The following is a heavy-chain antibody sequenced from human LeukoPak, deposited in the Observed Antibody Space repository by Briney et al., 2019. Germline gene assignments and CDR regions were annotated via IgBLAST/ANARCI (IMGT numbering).Heavy chain of an antibody. D-gene: IGHD6-13*01. J-gene: IGHJ2*01. CDR3: ARASIVIAAAGDYWYFDL. CDR2: IYYSGST. CDR1: GGSISSYY. Sequence: SETLSLTCTVSGGSISSYYWSWIRQPPGKGLEWIGYIYYSGSTNYNPSLKSRVTISVDTSKNQFSLKLSSMTAADTAVYYCARASIVIAAAGDYWYFDLWGRGTLVTVSS. V-gene: IGHV4-59*01.